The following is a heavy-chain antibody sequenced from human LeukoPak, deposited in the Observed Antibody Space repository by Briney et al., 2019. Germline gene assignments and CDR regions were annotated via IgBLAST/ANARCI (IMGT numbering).Heavy chain of an antibody. J-gene: IGHJ6*03. CDR3: ARDAYGDYDAMSHYYYMDV. CDR2: ISSSGTT. V-gene: IGHV4-4*09. CDR1: GGPISSHY. D-gene: IGHD4-17*01. Sequence: SETLSLTCTVSGGPISSHYWSWIRQPPGEGLEWIGYISSSGTTKYSPSLKSRVAISVDTSKNQFSLKISSVTAADTAVYYCARDAYGDYDAMSHYYYMDVWGKGTTVIVSS.